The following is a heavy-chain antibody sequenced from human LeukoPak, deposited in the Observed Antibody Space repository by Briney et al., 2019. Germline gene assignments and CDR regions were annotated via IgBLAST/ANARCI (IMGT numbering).Heavy chain of an antibody. D-gene: IGHD4-23*01. CDR1: GYTFTGYY. V-gene: IGHV1-2*02. CDR2: INPNSGGT. J-gene: IGHJ4*02. Sequence: ASVNVSCKASGYTFTGYYMHWVRQAPGQGLEWMGWINPNSGGTNYAQRFQGRVTMTRDTSISTAYMELSRLRSDDTAVYYCARAVTVTAPGATFDYWGQGTLVTVSS. CDR3: ARAVTVTAPGATFDY.